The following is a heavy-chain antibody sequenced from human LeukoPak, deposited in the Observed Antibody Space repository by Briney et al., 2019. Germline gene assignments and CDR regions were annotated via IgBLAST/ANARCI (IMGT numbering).Heavy chain of an antibody. CDR1: GGSISSYY. CDR3: ARLYGSGLE. CDR2: IYYSGST. J-gene: IGHJ4*02. Sequence: SETLSLTCTVSGGSISSYYWSWIRQPPGKGLEWIGYIYYSGSTNYSPSLKSRVTISVDTSKNQFSLKLSSVTAADTAVYYCARLYGSGLEWGQGTLVTVSS. D-gene: IGHD3-10*01. V-gene: IGHV4-59*01.